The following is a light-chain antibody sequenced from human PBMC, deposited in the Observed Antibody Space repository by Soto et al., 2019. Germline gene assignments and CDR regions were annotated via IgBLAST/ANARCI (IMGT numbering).Light chain of an antibody. Sequence: QSALTQPRSVSGSPGQSVTISCNGSSSDVGGSKFVSWYQQHPVKAPKLVIYDVTKRPSGVPDRFSGSKSGNTASLTISGLQADDEADYYCCSYAGNSLGAFGGGTKLTVL. CDR3: CSYAGNSLGA. V-gene: IGLV2-11*01. CDR1: SSDVGGSKF. J-gene: IGLJ3*02. CDR2: DVT.